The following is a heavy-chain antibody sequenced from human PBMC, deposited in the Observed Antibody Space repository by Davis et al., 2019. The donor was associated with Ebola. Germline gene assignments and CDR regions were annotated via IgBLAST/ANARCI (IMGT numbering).Heavy chain of an antibody. CDR3: ARAFWKCTGGVCYRRIYYYYGMDV. V-gene: IGHV4-59*01. CDR2: IYYSGST. CDR1: GGSISSYY. Sequence: SETLSLTCTVSGGSISSYYWSWIRQPPGKGLEWIGYIYYSGSTNYNPSLKSRVTISVDTSKNQFSLKLSSVTAADTAVYYCARAFWKCTGGVCYRRIYYYYGMDVWGQGTTVTVSS. J-gene: IGHJ6*02. D-gene: IGHD2-8*02.